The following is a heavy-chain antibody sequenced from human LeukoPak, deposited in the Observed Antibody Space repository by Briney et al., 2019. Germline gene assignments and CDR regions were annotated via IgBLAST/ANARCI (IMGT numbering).Heavy chain of an antibody. Sequence: GGSLRLSCAASGFTFSSYEMNWVRQAPGKGLEWVSYISSSGSTIYYADSVKGRFTISRDNSKNTLYLQMNSLRAEDTAVYYCANHEATLGIFDYWGQGTLVTVSS. D-gene: IGHD5-12*01. CDR1: GFTFSSYE. CDR2: ISSSGSTI. J-gene: IGHJ4*02. V-gene: IGHV3-48*03. CDR3: ANHEATLGIFDY.